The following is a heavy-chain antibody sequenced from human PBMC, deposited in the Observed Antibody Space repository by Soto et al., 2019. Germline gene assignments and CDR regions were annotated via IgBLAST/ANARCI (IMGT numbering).Heavy chain of an antibody. CDR2: ISDTGGST. D-gene: IGHD6-25*01. Sequence: GALRLSCAASGFTFSNYAMNWVRQAPGKGLEWVSGISDTGGSTYYGDSVRGRFTISRDNSKNTLYLQMISLRVEDTAVYFCAKDRWGSIATGSSFESWGQGALVTLSS. CDR1: GFTFSNYA. CDR3: AKDRWGSIATGSSFES. V-gene: IGHV3-23*01. J-gene: IGHJ4*02.